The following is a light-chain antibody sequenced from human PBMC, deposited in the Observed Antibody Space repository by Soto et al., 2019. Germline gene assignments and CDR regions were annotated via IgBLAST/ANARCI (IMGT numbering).Light chain of an antibody. CDR1: QSISSW. CDR3: QKYNSAPLT. J-gene: IGKJ4*01. V-gene: IGKV1-27*01. Sequence: DIQMTQSPSTLSASVGDRVTITCRASQSISSWLAWYQQKPGNVPKLLIYAASTLQSGVPSRFSGSGSGTDFTLTISSLQPEDVATYYCQKYNSAPLTFGGGTKVDIK. CDR2: AAS.